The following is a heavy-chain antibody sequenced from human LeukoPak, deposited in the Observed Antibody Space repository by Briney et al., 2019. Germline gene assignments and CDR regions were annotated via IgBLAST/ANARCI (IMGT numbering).Heavy chain of an antibody. CDR2: IWYDGSNK. D-gene: IGHD6-19*01. J-gene: IGHJ4*02. Sequence: PGGSLRLSCAASGFTFSSYGMHWVRQAPGKGLEWVAVIWYDGSNKYYADSVKGRFTISRDNSKNTLYLQMNSLRAEDTAVHYCARDHSSGWYSDYFDYWGQGTLVTVSS. CDR1: GFTFSSYG. CDR3: ARDHSSGWYSDYFDY. V-gene: IGHV3-33*01.